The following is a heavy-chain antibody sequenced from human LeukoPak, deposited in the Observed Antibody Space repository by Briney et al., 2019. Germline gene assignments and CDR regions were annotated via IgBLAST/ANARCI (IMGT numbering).Heavy chain of an antibody. CDR2: ISAYNGNT. D-gene: IGHD6-19*01. V-gene: IGHV1-18*01. Sequence: ASVKVSCKASGYTFTSYGISWVRQAPGQGLEWMGWISAYNGNTNYAQRLQGSVTMTTDTSTSTAYMELRSLRSDDTAVYYCARDYPLGAIAVVLGIDYWGQGTLVTVSS. CDR1: GYTFTSYG. J-gene: IGHJ4*02. CDR3: ARDYPLGAIAVVLGIDY.